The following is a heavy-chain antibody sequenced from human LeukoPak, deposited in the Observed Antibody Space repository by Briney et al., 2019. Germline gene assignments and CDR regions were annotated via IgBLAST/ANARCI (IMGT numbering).Heavy chain of an antibody. D-gene: IGHD6-19*01. CDR2: IFYSGST. V-gene: IGHV4-59*01. J-gene: IGHJ4*02. CDR3: ASSPYSSGLNNQ. Sequence: PPETLSLTCTVSGGSITSYYWSWIRQPPGKGLEWIGYIFYSGSTKYNPSLKSRVTISVDTSKNQFSLKLSSVTAADTAVYYCASSPYSSGLNNQWGQGTLVTVSS. CDR1: GGSITSYY.